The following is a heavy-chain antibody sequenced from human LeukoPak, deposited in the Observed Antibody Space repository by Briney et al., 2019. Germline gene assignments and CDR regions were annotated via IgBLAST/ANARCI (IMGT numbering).Heavy chain of an antibody. V-gene: IGHV3-11*01. D-gene: IGHD6-6*01. CDR1: GFTFSDYY. CDR2: ISSSGSTI. CDR3: VSRSSSSIDY. J-gene: IGHJ4*02. Sequence: GGSLRLSCAASGFTFSDYYMRWIRQAPGKGLEWVSYISSSGSTIYYADSVKGRFTISRDNAKNSLYLQMNSLRAEDTAVYYCVSRSSSSIDYWGQGTLVTVSS.